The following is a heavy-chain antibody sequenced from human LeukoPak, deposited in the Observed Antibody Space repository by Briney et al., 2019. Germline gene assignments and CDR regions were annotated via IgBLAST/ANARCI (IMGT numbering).Heavy chain of an antibody. J-gene: IGHJ6*03. CDR3: ARDGVDRNYYYYMDV. D-gene: IGHD5-12*01. CDR2: INAGNGNT. Sequence: GASVKVSCKASGYTFTGYYMHWVRQAPGQRLEWMGWINAGNGNTKYSQEFQGRVTITRDTSASTAYMELSSLRSEDMAVYYCARDGVDRNYYYYMDVWGKGTTVTVSS. V-gene: IGHV1-3*03. CDR1: GYTFTGYY.